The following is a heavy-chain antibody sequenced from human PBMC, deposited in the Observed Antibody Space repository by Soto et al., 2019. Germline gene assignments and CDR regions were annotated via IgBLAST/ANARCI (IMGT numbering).Heavy chain of an antibody. V-gene: IGHV4-30-2*01. Sequence: PSETLSLTCAVSGVSISSGGYSWSWIRQPPGKGLEWIGYIYHTGSTYYNPSLKSRVTISVDRSKNQFSLKLSSVTAADTAVYYCARDRTRGYGMDFWGQGTTVTVSS. J-gene: IGHJ6*02. CDR2: IYHTGST. CDR1: GVSISSGGYS. CDR3: ARDRTRGYGMDF. D-gene: IGHD2-8*01.